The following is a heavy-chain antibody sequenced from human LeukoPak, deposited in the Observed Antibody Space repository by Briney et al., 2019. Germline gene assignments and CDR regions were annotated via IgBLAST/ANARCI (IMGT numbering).Heavy chain of an antibody. Sequence: PGGSLRLSRAASGSTFTFYATSWVRQAPGKGLEWVSGFSGSGGSTYYAESVKGRFTISRDNSKNTLYLQMDSLRAEDTAVYYCAKWDGDLYYYYYMDVWGKGTTVTVSS. V-gene: IGHV3-23*01. D-gene: IGHD4-17*01. CDR1: GSTFTFYA. CDR3: AKWDGDLYYYYYMDV. J-gene: IGHJ6*03. CDR2: FSGSGGST.